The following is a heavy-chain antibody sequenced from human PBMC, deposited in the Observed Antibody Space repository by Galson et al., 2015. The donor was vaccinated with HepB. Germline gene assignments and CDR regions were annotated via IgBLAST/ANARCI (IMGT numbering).Heavy chain of an antibody. CDR2: ISYDGSDK. D-gene: IGHD2-8*01. V-gene: IGHV3-30*18. J-gene: IGHJ6*02. CDR3: AKGLFRGTNGVCPMDV. CDR1: GFTFSNYG. Sequence: SLRLSCAASGFTFSNYGMHWVRQAPGKGLEWVAVISYDGSDKYSVESVKGRFTISRENSKNTLYLQMNSLKSEDTAVYYCAKGLFRGTNGVCPMDVWGQGTTVTVSS.